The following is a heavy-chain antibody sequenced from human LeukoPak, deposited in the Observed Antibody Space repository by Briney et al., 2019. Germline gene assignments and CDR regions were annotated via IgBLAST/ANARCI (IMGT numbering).Heavy chain of an antibody. CDR1: GGSISSYY. CDR2: IYTSGST. D-gene: IGHD6-6*01. J-gene: IGHJ6*03. Sequence: PSETLSLTCLVSGGSISSYYWSWIRQPAGKGLEWIGRIYTSGSTNYNPSLKSRVTMSVDTSKNQFSLKLSSVTAADTAVYYCARGIEYSRSRYYYYYMDVRGKGTTVTVSS. CDR3: ARGIEYSRSRYYYYYMDV. V-gene: IGHV4-4*07.